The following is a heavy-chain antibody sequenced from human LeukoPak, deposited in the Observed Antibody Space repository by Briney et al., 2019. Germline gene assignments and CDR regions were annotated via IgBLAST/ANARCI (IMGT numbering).Heavy chain of an antibody. J-gene: IGHJ4*02. CDR3: ARVSYGGSHAGDYFDY. Sequence: PSETLSLTCTVSGGSISSGGYYWSWIRQHPGKGLEWIGYIYYSGSTYYNPSLKSRVTISVDTSKNQFSLKLSSVTAADTAVYYCARVSYGGSHAGDYFDYWGQGTLVTVSS. D-gene: IGHD4-17*01. CDR1: GGSISSGGYY. CDR2: IYYSGST. V-gene: IGHV4-31*03.